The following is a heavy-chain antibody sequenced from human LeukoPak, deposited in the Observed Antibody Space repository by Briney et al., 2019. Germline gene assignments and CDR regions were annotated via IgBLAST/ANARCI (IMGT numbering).Heavy chain of an antibody. V-gene: IGHV3-23*01. CDR1: GFTFSTYA. CDR3: AKDREGPIADYFDY. Sequence: GGSLRLSCAASGFTFSTYAMSWVRQAPGKGLEWVSAINSGGSTYYADSLKGRFTISRDNSKNTLYLQMHSLRADDTAVYYCAKDREGPIADYFDYWGQGTLVTVSS. CDR2: INSGGST. D-gene: IGHD1-26*01. J-gene: IGHJ4*02.